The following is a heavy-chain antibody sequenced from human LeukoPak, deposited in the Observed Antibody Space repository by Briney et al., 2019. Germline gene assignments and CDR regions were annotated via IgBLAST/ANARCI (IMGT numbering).Heavy chain of an antibody. J-gene: IGHJ3*02. Sequence: ASVKVSCKASGYTFTSYAMHWVRQAPGQRLEWMGWINAGNGNTKYSQEFQGRVTITRDTSASTAYMELSSLRSEDMAVYYCASITNRYCSSTSCYHSAFDIWGQGTMVTVSS. V-gene: IGHV1-3*03. CDR2: INAGNGNT. CDR3: ASITNRYCSSTSCYHSAFDI. CDR1: GYTFTSYA. D-gene: IGHD2-2*01.